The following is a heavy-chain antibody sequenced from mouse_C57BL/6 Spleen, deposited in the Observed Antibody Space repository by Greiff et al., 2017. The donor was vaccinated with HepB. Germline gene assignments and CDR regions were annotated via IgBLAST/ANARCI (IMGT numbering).Heavy chain of an antibody. CDR3: ASYSYDWYFDV. J-gene: IGHJ1*03. CDR1: GYTFTSYW. Sequence: QVQLQQSGAELAKPGASVKLSCKASGYTFTSYWMHWVKQRPGQGLEWIGYINPSSGYTKYNQKFKDKATLTADKSSSTAYMQLSSLTYEDSAVYYCASYSYDWYFDVWGTGTTVTVSS. CDR2: INPSSGYT. D-gene: IGHD2-12*01. V-gene: IGHV1-7*01.